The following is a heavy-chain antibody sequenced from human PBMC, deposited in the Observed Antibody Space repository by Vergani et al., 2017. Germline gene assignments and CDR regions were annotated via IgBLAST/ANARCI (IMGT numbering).Heavy chain of an antibody. J-gene: IGHJ2*01. Sequence: VQLVESGGGVVQPGRSLRLSCAASEFTFSSYGMHWVRQAPGKGLEWVAVIWYDGSNKYYADSVKGRFTISRDNSKNTLYLQMNSLRAEDTAVYYCARASIAARRAYWYFDLWGRGTLVTVSS. CDR1: EFTFSSYG. V-gene: IGHV3-33*01. CDR3: ARASIAARRAYWYFDL. D-gene: IGHD6-6*01. CDR2: IWYDGSNK.